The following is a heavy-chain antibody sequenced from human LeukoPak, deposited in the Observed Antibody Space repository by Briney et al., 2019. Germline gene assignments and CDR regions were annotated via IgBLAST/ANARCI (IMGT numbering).Heavy chain of an antibody. V-gene: IGHV3-74*01. J-gene: IGHJ3*02. CDR2: INIDGTST. D-gene: IGHD4-23*01. CDR1: GFTFSNYW. Sequence: PGGSLRLSCAASGFTFSNYWIHWVRQAPGQGLVWVSRINIDGTSTIYADSVKGRFTISRDNAKNTLYLQMNSPRAEDTAVYYCAGDYGANRRAFDIWGQGTLVTVSS. CDR3: AGDYGANRRAFDI.